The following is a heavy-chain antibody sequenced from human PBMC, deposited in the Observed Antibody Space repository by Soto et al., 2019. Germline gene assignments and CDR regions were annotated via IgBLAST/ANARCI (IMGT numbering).Heavy chain of an antibody. D-gene: IGHD4-17*01. J-gene: IGHJ6*02. CDR2: VIPIYSTS. CDR1: GGTLSDYG. CDR3: AKNSVTRARVDYYYGLDV. Sequence: ASVKVSCKTSGGTLSDYGISCVRHSPGHGLEWMGGVIPIYSTSNYAPKFHGRVTFTADDSTAYMELSSLKSEDTAVYYCAKNSVTRARVDYYYGLDVWGQGTTVTVSS. V-gene: IGHV1-69*13.